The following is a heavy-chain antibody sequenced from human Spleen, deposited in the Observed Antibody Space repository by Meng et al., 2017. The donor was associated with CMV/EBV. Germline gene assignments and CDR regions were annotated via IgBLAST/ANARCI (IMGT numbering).Heavy chain of an antibody. CDR3: AKDLWFGELFLYYFDY. Sequence: GFTFSSYAMSWVRQAPGKGLEWVSAISGSGGSTYYADSVKGRFTISRDNSKNTLYLQMNSLRAEDTAVYYCAKDLWFGELFLYYFDYWGQGTLVTVSS. CDR1: GFTFSSYA. D-gene: IGHD3-10*01. CDR2: ISGSGGST. V-gene: IGHV3-23*01. J-gene: IGHJ4*02.